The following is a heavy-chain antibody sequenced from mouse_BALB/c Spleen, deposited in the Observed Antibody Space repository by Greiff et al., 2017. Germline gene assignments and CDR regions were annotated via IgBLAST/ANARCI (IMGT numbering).Heavy chain of an antibody. CDR3: TTSTMITTPIESAMDY. Sequence: DVQLQESGTVLARPGASVKMSCKASGYTFTSYWMHWVKQRPGQGLEWIGAIYPGNSDTSYNQKFKGKAKLTAVTSTSTAYMELSSLTNEDSAVYYCTTSTMITTPIESAMDYWGQGTSVTVSS. CDR2: IYPGNSDT. V-gene: IGHV1-5*01. J-gene: IGHJ4*01. CDR1: GYTFTSYW. D-gene: IGHD2-4*01.